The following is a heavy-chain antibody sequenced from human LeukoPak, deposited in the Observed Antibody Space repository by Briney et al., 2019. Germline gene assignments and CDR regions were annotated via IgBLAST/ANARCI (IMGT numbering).Heavy chain of an antibody. CDR3: AREYNWSYAY. CDR2: IKQDGREK. V-gene: IGHV3-7*01. J-gene: IGHJ4*02. D-gene: IGHD1-7*01. CDR1: GFTFSSYW. Sequence: GGSLRLSCAASGFTFSSYWMSWVRQAPGKGLEWVATIKQDGREKDYVDSVKGRFTISRDNAKNSVYLQMNRLTAADSAVYYCAREYNWSYAYWGQGTLVTVSS.